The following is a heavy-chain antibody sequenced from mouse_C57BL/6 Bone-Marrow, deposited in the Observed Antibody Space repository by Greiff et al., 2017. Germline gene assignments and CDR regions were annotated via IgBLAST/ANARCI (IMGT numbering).Heavy chain of an antibody. CDR3: AQSPAPEGLYWYFDV. D-gene: IGHD3-3*01. CDR2: IWWDDDK. Sequence: QVTLKVSGPGILQPSQTLSLTCSFSGFSLSTLGMGVGWIRQPSGKGLEWLAHIWWDDDKYYNPALKSRLTISKDTSKNQVFLKIANVDTADTATYYCAQSPAPEGLYWYFDVWGTGTTVTVSS. J-gene: IGHJ1*03. V-gene: IGHV8-8*01. CDR1: GFSLSTLGMG.